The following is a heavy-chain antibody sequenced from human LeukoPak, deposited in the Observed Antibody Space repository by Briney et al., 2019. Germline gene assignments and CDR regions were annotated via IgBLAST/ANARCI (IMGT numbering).Heavy chain of an antibody. CDR3: AREVYCSSTSCYTGYFQH. J-gene: IGHJ1*01. V-gene: IGHV3-7*01. CDR1: GFTFSSYW. D-gene: IGHD2-2*02. CDR2: IKQDGSEK. Sequence: PGGSLRLSCAASGFTFSSYWMSWVRQAPGEGLERVANIKQDGSEKYYVDSVKGRFTISRDNAKNSLYLQMNSLRAEDTAVYYCAREVYCSSTSCYTGYFQHWGQGTLVTVSS.